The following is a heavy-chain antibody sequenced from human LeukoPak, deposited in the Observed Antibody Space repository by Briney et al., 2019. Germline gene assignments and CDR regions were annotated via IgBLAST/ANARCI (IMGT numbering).Heavy chain of an antibody. CDR3: ARKRSSGWFNYFDY. D-gene: IGHD6-19*01. V-gene: IGHV3-11*01. CDR2: ISSSGSTI. J-gene: IGHJ4*02. Sequence: GGSLRLSFAASGFTFSDYYMSWIRQAPGKGLEWVSYISSSGSTIYYADSVKGRFTISRDNAKNSLYLQMNSLRAEDTAVYYCARKRSSGWFNYFDYWGQGTLVTVSS. CDR1: GFTFSDYY.